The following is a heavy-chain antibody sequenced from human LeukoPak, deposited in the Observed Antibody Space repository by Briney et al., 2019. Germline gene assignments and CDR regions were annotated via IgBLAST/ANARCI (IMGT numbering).Heavy chain of an antibody. CDR2: IIPILGIA. CDR3: AEGAHYYDSSSSLDY. V-gene: IGHV1-69*04. CDR1: GGTFSSYA. J-gene: IGHJ4*02. Sequence: GASVKVSCKASGGTFSSYAISWVRQAPGQGLEWMGRIIPILGIANYAQKFQGRVTITADKSTSTAYMELSSLRSEDTAVYYCAEGAHYYDSSSSLDYWGQGTLVTVSS. D-gene: IGHD3-22*01.